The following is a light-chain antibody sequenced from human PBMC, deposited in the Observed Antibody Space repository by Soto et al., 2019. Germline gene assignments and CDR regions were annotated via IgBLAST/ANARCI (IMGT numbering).Light chain of an antibody. CDR2: AAS. CDR1: QGISSY. V-gene: IGKV1-39*01. Sequence: DLQMTQSPSSLSASVGDRVTITCRASQGISSYLNWYQQKPGKAPKLLIYAASSLQSGVPSRFSGSGSGTDFTLTISSLQPEDFATYYCQQSYSTPRATFGQGTKLEIK. J-gene: IGKJ2*01. CDR3: QQSYSTPRAT.